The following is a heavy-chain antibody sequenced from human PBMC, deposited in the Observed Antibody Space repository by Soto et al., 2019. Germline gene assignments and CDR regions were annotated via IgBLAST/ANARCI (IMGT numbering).Heavy chain of an antibody. V-gene: IGHV3-74*01. Sequence: EVQLVESGGGLVQPGGSLRLSCAASGFTFSSYWMHWVRQAPGKGLVWVSRINSDGSSTSYADSVKGRFTISRDNAKNTLYLQMNSLRAEDTVVYYCLGGSSYAFDIWGQGTMVTVSS. CDR2: INSDGSST. CDR3: LGGSSYAFDI. CDR1: GFTFSSYW. J-gene: IGHJ3*02. D-gene: IGHD6-6*01.